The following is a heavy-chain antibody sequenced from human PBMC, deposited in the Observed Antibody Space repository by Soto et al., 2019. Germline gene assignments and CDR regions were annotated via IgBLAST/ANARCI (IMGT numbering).Heavy chain of an antibody. Sequence: QITLNESGPTVVRPTETLTLTCRFSGFSLTTSGVGVGWIRQSPGKAPEWLALIYLDDDKRYSASRKSRLTITKYTSKHQVVLTVSDLDPTDTATYYCAHRVLRTVFGLVTTTAIYFDFWGQGTPVAVSS. V-gene: IGHV2-5*02. CDR2: IYLDDDK. CDR3: AHRVLRTVFGLVTTTAIYFDF. J-gene: IGHJ4*02. CDR1: GFSLTTSGVG. D-gene: IGHD3-3*01.